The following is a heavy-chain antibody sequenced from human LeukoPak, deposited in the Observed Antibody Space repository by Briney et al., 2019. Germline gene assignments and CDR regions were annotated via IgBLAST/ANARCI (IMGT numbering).Heavy chain of an antibody. CDR3: ARGRSPTYYYDSSGYSFDY. CDR1: GGSLSTYY. D-gene: IGHD3-22*01. V-gene: IGHV4-59*12. J-gene: IGHJ4*02. Sequence: SETLSLTCSVSGGSLSTYYWTWIRQPPGKGLEFIGYVYYTGTTNYNPSLKSRVTMSVDTSKNQFSLKLSSVTAADTAVYYCARGRSPTYYYDSSGYSFDYWGQGTLVTVSS. CDR2: VYYTGTT.